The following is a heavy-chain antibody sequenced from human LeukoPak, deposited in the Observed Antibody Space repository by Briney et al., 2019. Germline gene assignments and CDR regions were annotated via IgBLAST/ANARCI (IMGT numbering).Heavy chain of an antibody. V-gene: IGHV1-69*13. CDR3: ARTSYDYVWGSYRLFDY. J-gene: IGHJ4*02. Sequence: SVTVSYKASGGTFSSYAISWVRQAPGQGLEWMGGIIPIFGTANYAQKFQGRVTITADESTSTAYMELSSLRSEDTAVYYCARTSYDYVWGSYRLFDYWGQGTLVTVSS. CDR2: IIPIFGTA. D-gene: IGHD3-16*02. CDR1: GGTFSSYA.